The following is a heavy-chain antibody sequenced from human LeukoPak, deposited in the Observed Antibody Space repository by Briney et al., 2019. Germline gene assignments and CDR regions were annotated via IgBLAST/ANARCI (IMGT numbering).Heavy chain of an antibody. CDR3: VKAGNIVVVTTILVYFQH. CDR2: ISSNGGST. D-gene: IGHD2-21*02. Sequence: PGESLRLSCSASGFTFSSYAMHWVRQAPGKGLEYVSAISSNGGSTYYADSVKGRFTISRDNSKNTLYLQMSSLRAEDTAVYYSVKAGNIVVVTTILVYFQHWGQGTLVTVSS. J-gene: IGHJ1*01. CDR1: GFTFSSYA. V-gene: IGHV3-64D*09.